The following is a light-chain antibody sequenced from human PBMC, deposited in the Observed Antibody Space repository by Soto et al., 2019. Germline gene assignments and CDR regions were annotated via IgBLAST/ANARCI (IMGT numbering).Light chain of an antibody. CDR1: SSDVGAYNY. CDR2: DVS. J-gene: IGLJ1*01. CDR3: NSYTSRTRI. V-gene: IGLV2-14*03. Sequence: QSALTQPACVSGSPGQSITISCTGTSSDVGAYNYVSWYQQHPGKAPKLMIYDVSYRPAGVSNRFSGSKSGNTASLTISGLQAEDEADYYCNSYTSRTRIFGTGTKVTVL.